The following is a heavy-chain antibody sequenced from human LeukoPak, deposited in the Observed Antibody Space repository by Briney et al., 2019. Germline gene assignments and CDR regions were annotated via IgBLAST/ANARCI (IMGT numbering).Heavy chain of an antibody. D-gene: IGHD6-19*01. J-gene: IGHJ4*02. Sequence: PGGSLRLSCAASGFTFSTHWMHWVRQAPGKGLVWVSRINGDGKTTNYADSVKGRFTISRDNAKNTLYLQMSSLRAEDTAVYYCARRGAVAGTIDYWGQGTLVTISS. CDR1: GFTFSTHW. CDR3: ARRGAVAGTIDY. V-gene: IGHV3-74*01. CDR2: INGDGKTT.